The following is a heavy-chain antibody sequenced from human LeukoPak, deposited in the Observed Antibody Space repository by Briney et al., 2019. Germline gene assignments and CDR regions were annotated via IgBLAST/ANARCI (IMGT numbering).Heavy chain of an antibody. CDR2: IGGSGTPI. CDR1: GFTFDDYY. D-gene: IGHD4-17*01. Sequence: GGSLRLSCAASGFTFDDYYMSWIRQAPGKGLEWISYIGGSGTPIYYADSVRGRFTISRDNTKNSLYLQMNSLRAEDTAVYYCARPPTVTTRGYYFGYWGQGTLVAVSS. J-gene: IGHJ4*02. V-gene: IGHV3-11*04. CDR3: ARPPTVTTRGYYFGY.